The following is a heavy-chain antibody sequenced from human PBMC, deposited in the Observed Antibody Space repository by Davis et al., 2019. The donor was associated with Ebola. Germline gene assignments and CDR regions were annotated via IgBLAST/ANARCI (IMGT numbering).Heavy chain of an antibody. Sequence: PSETLSLTCSVSGGSITTDNYWTWIRQPPGKGLEWIGHIYNSGYTFYSPSLKSRLTMSIDTSENRFSLKLTSVTAADTAVYFCARVWGGGYFPSFDLWGQGMLVTVSS. D-gene: IGHD1-26*01. CDR3: ARVWGGGYFPSFDL. CDR2: IYNSGYT. J-gene: IGHJ5*01. V-gene: IGHV4-30-4*01. CDR1: GGSITTDNY.